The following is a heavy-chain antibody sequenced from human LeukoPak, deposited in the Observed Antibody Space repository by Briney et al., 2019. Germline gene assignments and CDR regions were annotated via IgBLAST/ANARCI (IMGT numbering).Heavy chain of an antibody. D-gene: IGHD2-15*01. Sequence: PSETLSLTCTVSGGSISSGDYYWSWIRQPPGKGLEWIGYIYYSGSTYYNPSLKSRVTISVDTSKNQFSLKLSSVTAADTAVYYCARLVAATGGFDYWGQGTLVTVSS. CDR2: IYYSGST. CDR1: GGSISSGDYY. V-gene: IGHV4-30-4*01. CDR3: ARLVAATGGFDY. J-gene: IGHJ4*02.